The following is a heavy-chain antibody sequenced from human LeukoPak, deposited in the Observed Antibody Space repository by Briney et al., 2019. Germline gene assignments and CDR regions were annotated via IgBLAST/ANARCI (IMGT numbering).Heavy chain of an antibody. D-gene: IGHD2-15*01. Sequence: ASVKVSCKASGYTFTSYGISWVRQAPGQGLEWMGWISAYNGNTNYAQKLQGRVTMTTDTSTSTAYMELRSLRSDDTAVYHCARAPYCSGGSCYSGDFDYWGQGTLVTVSS. CDR2: ISAYNGNT. J-gene: IGHJ4*02. CDR1: GYTFTSYG. CDR3: ARAPYCSGGSCYSGDFDY. V-gene: IGHV1-18*01.